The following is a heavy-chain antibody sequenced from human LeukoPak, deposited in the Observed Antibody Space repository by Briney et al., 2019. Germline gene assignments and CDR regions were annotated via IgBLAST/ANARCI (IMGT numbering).Heavy chain of an antibody. Sequence: GGSLRLTCAASGFTFSSYSMNWVRQAPGKGLEWVAVISYDGSNKYYADSVKGRFTISRDNSKNTLYLQMNSLRAEDTAVYYCARGAWKGYCSGGSCYALLNLDVWGKGTTVTVSS. CDR3: ARGAWKGYCSGGSCYALLNLDV. CDR2: ISYDGSNK. CDR1: GFTFSSYS. V-gene: IGHV3-30*05. D-gene: IGHD2-15*01. J-gene: IGHJ6*04.